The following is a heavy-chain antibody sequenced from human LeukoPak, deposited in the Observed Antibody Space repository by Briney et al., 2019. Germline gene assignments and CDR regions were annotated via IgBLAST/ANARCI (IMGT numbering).Heavy chain of an antibody. CDR2: IYSSGMT. CDR1: GFTVSSNY. CDR3: ARDLYGVSHDY. J-gene: IGHJ4*02. Sequence: TGGSLRLSCVASGFTVSSNYMSWVRQAPGKGLEWVSVIYSSGMTYYADSVKGRFTISRDNSKNTLYLHMNSLRAEDTAVYYCARDLYGVSHDYWGQGTLVTVSS. D-gene: IGHD4-17*01. V-gene: IGHV3-53*01.